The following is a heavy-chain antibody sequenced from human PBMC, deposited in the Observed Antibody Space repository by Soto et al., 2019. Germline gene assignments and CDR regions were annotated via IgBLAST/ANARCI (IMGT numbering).Heavy chain of an antibody. D-gene: IGHD5-18*01. Sequence: SVKVSCKASGFTFNSSAVQWVRQARGQRLEWIGWIVVGSGNTDYAQKFQERVTITRDMSTSTAYMDLSSLRSEDTAVYYCAADKGHSYGYGTYWGQGTLVPVSS. CDR2: IVVGSGNT. CDR3: AADKGHSYGYGTY. CDR1: GFTFNSSA. V-gene: IGHV1-58*01. J-gene: IGHJ4*02.